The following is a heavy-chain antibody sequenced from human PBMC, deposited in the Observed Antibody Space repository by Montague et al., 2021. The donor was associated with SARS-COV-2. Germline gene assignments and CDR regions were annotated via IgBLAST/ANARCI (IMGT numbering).Heavy chain of an antibody. J-gene: IGHJ4*02. CDR3: ARGRQHINMVVVVVTGGEYYFDX. CDR2: INHRGST. V-gene: IGHV4-34*01. D-gene: IGHD3-22*01. Sequence: SETLSLTCAVYDGSFGDYSWTWIRQPPGKGLEWIGEINHRGSTNYNPSLKSRVTISVDTSKDQFSLKMTSVTAADTAVYYCARGRQHINMVVVVVTGGEYYFDXWGQGTLVAVSS. CDR1: DGSFGDYS.